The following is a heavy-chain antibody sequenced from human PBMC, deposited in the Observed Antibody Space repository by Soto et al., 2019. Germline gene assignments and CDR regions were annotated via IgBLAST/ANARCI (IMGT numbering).Heavy chain of an antibody. D-gene: IGHD2-2*01. CDR1: GYTFTSYG. J-gene: IGHJ3*02. CDR3: ARGRFIVVVPAAMYDAFDI. CDR2: ISAYNGNT. V-gene: IGHV1-18*01. Sequence: QVQLVQSGAEVKKPGASVKVSCKASGYTFTSYGISWVRQAPGQGLEWMGWISAYNGNTNYAQKIQGRVTMTTDTSTSTAYMELRSLRSDDTAVYYCARGRFIVVVPAAMYDAFDIWGQGTMVTVSS.